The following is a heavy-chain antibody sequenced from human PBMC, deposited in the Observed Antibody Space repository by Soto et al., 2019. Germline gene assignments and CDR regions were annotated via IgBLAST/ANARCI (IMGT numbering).Heavy chain of an antibody. V-gene: IGHV3-30*03. CDR2: ISYDGSNK. D-gene: IGHD5-18*01. CDR3: ATGVSGYSLSYGMDL. J-gene: IGHJ6*02. CDR1: GFTFSSYG. Sequence: PGGSLRLSCAASGFTFSSYGMHWVRQAPGKGLEWVAVISYDGSNKYYADSVKGRFTISRDNSKNTLYLQMNSLRAEDTAVYYCATGVSGYSLSYGMDLWGQGTTVTVSS.